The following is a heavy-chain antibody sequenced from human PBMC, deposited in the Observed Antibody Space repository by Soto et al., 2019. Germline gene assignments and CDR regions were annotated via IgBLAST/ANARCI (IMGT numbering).Heavy chain of an antibody. CDR2: ISAYNGNT. CDR3: ARDRDQPELWNWFDP. D-gene: IGHD3-10*01. V-gene: IGHV1-18*01. Sequence: QVQLVQSGAEVKKPGASVKVSCKASGYTFTSYGISWVRQAPGQGLEWMGWISAYNGNTNYAQKLQGRVTITTDTSTSTAYMELRSLRSDDTAVYYCARDRDQPELWNWFDPWGQGTLVTVSS. CDR1: GYTFTSYG. J-gene: IGHJ5*02.